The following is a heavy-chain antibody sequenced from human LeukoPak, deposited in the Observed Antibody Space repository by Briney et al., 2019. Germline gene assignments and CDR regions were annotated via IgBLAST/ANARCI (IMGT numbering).Heavy chain of an antibody. CDR1: GFTFSDFY. V-gene: IGHV3-11*01. CDR2: GSAHDV. CDR3: ARATRYTAMVTRIGKYFDY. J-gene: IGHJ4*02. Sequence: PGGSLRLSCAASGFTFSDFYMTWIRQAPGKGLELLSGSAHDVNYIDSVRGRFTISRDNAKNSLYLHMNSLTVEDTAVYYCARATRYTAMVTRIGKYFDYWGQGTLVTVSS. D-gene: IGHD5-18*01.